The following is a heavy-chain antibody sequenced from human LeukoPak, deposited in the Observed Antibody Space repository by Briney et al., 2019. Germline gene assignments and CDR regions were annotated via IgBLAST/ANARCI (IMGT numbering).Heavy chain of an antibody. CDR2: ISYDGSNK. CDR1: GFTFSSYG. D-gene: IGHD3-3*01. J-gene: IGHJ4*02. Sequence: PGGSLRLSCAASGFTFSSYGMHWVRQAPGKGLEWVAVISYDGSNKYYADSVKGRFTISRDNSKNTLYLQMNSLRAEDTAVYYCAKDNSGLNCDFWSGYYTGGYYFDYWGQGTLVTVSS. V-gene: IGHV3-30*18. CDR3: AKDNSGLNCDFWSGYYTGGYYFDY.